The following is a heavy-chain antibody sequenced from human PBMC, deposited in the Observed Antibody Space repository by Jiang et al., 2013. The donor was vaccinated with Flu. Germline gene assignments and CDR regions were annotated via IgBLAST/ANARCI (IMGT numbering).Heavy chain of an antibody. J-gene: IGHJ4*02. CDR3: ARDFLHYFDY. D-gene: IGHD3-3*01. Sequence: GAEVKKPGASVRVSCKTSGYTFTSFGVSWVRQAPGQGLEWMGWISAYNGNSHYAQNLQGRVTMTTDTATGTAYMELRSLRSEDTAVYYCARDFLHYFDYWGREPWSPSPQ. CDR1: GYTFTSFG. V-gene: IGHV1-18*04. CDR2: ISAYNGNS.